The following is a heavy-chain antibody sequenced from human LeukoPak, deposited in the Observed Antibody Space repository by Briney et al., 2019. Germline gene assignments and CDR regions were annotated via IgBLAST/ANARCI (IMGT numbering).Heavy chain of an antibody. CDR2: IHYSGST. V-gene: IGHV4-39*01. Sequence: SETLSLTCTVSGGSFASGGYYWSWVRQPPGKGLEWIATIHYSGSTYYNAPLKSRVTISVDTSKNQFSLKLSSVTAADTAVYYCARYVAVTTKYYFDYWGQGTLVTVSS. D-gene: IGHD2-21*02. J-gene: IGHJ4*02. CDR3: ARYVAVTTKYYFDY. CDR1: GGSFASGGYY.